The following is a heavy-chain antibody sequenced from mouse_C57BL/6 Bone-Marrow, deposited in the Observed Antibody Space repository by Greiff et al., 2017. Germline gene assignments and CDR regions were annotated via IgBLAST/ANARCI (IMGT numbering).Heavy chain of an antibody. Sequence: EVKLMESGGDLVKPGGSLKLSCAASGFTFSSYGMSWVRQTPDKRLEWVATISSGGSYTYDPDSVKGRFTISRDNAKNTLYLQMSSLKSEDTAMYYCARRGIYYDYDWYFDVWGTGTTVTVSS. V-gene: IGHV5-6*01. CDR2: ISSGGSYT. CDR1: GFTFSSYG. D-gene: IGHD2-4*01. J-gene: IGHJ1*03. CDR3: ARRGIYYDYDWYFDV.